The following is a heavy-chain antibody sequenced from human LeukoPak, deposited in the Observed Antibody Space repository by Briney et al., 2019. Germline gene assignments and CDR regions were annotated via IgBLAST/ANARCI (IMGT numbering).Heavy chain of an antibody. V-gene: IGHV4-4*07. Sequence: PSETLSLTWNVAGGSISSYYWSWIRQPAGKGLEWIGRIYTSVSTNFNPSLKSRVTMSVDTSKNKLSLNLSSVNAADTAVYYCATHSYGSGSRSDDFDIWGQGTMVTVSS. CDR1: GGSISSYY. CDR2: IYTSVST. D-gene: IGHD3-10*01. J-gene: IGHJ3*02. CDR3: ATHSYGSGSRSDDFDI.